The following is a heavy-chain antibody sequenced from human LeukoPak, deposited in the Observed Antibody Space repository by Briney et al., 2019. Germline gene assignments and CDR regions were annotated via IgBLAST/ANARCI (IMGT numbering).Heavy chain of an antibody. CDR3: ARERDSSGWSPFDL. D-gene: IGHD6-19*01. V-gene: IGHV4-59*01. CDR1: HGSINSYY. Sequence: SETLSLTCTVSHGSINSYYWSWIRQPPGKGLEWIGYIYYSGSTNYNPSLKSRVTISVDTSKNQFSLKLSSVTAADTAVYYCARERDSSGWSPFDLWGRGTLVTVSS. J-gene: IGHJ2*01. CDR2: IYYSGST.